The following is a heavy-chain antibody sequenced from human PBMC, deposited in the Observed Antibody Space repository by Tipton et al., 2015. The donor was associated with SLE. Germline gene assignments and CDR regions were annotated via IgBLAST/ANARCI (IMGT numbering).Heavy chain of an antibody. V-gene: IGHV4-38-2*02. D-gene: IGHD3-9*01. CDR3: ARNTAYYVPDY. CDR1: GFSISSGFN. Sequence: TLSLTCTVSGFSISSGFNWGWIRQPPGKGLEWIGIIYHTGTTNYSPSLQRRVAISVDTSKNQFSLKLTSVTAADTAVYYCARNTAYYVPDYWGRGTLVTVSS. J-gene: IGHJ4*02. CDR2: IYHTGTT.